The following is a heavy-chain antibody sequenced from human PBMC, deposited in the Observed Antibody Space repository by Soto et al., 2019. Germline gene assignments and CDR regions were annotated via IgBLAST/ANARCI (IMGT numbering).Heavy chain of an antibody. J-gene: IGHJ4*02. Sequence: EVQLVESGGGLVQPGRSLRLSCAASGFTFDNYAMHWVRQAPGKGLEWVSGISWNSNTIAYADSVKGRFTISRDNAKNSLYLQMNSLRAEDTAFYYCEKDTGPNWGQGTLVTVSS. V-gene: IGHV3-9*01. CDR2: ISWNSNTI. CDR3: EKDTGPN. CDR1: GFTFDNYA.